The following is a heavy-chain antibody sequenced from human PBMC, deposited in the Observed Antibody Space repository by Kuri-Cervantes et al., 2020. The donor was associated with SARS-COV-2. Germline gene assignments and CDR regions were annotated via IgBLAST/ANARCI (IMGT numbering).Heavy chain of an antibody. CDR2: ISGSGTGA. CDR3: AKDPTATTEYYYAMDA. D-gene: IGHD1-7*01. V-gene: IGHV3-23*01. J-gene: IGHJ6*02. Sequence: GGSLRLSCAASGFSFSSYAMSWVRQAPGKGLEWVSVISGSGTGAYYADSVKGRFTISRDNSKNTLYLQMNSLRAEDTAAYFCAKDPTATTEYYYAMDAWGQGTTVTVSS. CDR1: GFSFSSYA.